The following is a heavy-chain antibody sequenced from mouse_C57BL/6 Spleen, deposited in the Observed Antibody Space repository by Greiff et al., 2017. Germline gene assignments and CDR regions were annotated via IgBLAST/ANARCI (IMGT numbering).Heavy chain of an antibody. V-gene: IGHV5-17*01. CDR2: ISSGSSTI. J-gene: IGHJ4*01. D-gene: IGHD2-2*01. CDR1: GFTFSDYG. Sequence: EVMLVESGGGLVKPGGSLKLSCAASGFTFSDYGMHWVRQAPEKGLEWVAYISSGSSTIYYADTVKGRFTISRDNAKNTLFLQMTSLRSEDTAMYYCARGYRGNYYAMDYWGQGTSVTVSS. CDR3: ARGYRGNYYAMDY.